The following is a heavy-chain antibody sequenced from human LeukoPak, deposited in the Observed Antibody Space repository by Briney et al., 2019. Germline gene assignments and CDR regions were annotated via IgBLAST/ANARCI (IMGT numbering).Heavy chain of an antibody. CDR2: IIPIFGTA. CDR3: ARSQALYRGFLLFY. J-gene: IGHJ4*02. Sequence: SVKVSCKASGGTFSSYAISWVRQAPGQGLEWMGGIIPIFGTANYTQKFQGRVTITADESTSTAYMELSSLRSADTAVYYCARSQALYRGFLLFYWGQGTLVTVSS. CDR1: GGTFSSYA. V-gene: IGHV1-69*13. D-gene: IGHD2-2*02.